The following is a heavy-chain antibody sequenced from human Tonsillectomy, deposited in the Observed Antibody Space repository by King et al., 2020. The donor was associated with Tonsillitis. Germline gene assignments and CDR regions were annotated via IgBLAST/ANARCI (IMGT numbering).Heavy chain of an antibody. V-gene: IGHV3-23*04. D-gene: IGHD2/OR15-2a*01. J-gene: IGHJ6*03. Sequence: VQLVESGGGLVQPWGYLILSCAASGFIFSSYAMSWVRQASGKGLEWDSVSIGNVGITYYSDTLKGRFSISRDNSKSTLYLQMNSLRAEDTAVYYCAKMKLKYYYHTDQYSCYYMDVWGKGTTVIVSS. CDR2: SIGNVGIT. CDR3: AKMKLKYYYHTDQYSCYYMDV. CDR1: GFIFSSYA.